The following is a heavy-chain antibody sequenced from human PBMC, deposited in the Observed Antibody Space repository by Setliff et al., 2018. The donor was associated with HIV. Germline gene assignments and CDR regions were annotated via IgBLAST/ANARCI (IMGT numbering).Heavy chain of an antibody. V-gene: IGHV1-18*04. CDR1: GYTFTSCF. J-gene: IGHJ4*02. CDR2: ISAYNGNT. CDR3: ARDQAFQFGSLDY. Sequence: AASVKVSCKASGYTFTSCFLHWVRQAPGQGLEYMGWISAYNGNTNYAQKLQGRVTMTTDTSTSTAYMELRSLRSDDTAVYYCARDQAFQFGSLDYWGQGTLVTVSS. D-gene: IGHD3-10*01.